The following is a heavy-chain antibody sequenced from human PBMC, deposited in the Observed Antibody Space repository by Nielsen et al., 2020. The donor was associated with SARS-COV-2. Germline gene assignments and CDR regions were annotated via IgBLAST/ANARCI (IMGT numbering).Heavy chain of an antibody. J-gene: IGHJ6*02. CDR2: ITSSGNTI. CDR3: ASFIVIVPAALMDV. Sequence: GESLKISCAASRFNVNTSTKSWVGLALGPALKRTSEITSSGNTIYYADSVKGRFTISRDNAKNSLYLHMNSLRAEDTAVYYCASFIVIVPAALMDVWGQGTTVTVSS. CDR1: RFNVNTST. D-gene: IGHD2-2*01. V-gene: IGHV3-48*04.